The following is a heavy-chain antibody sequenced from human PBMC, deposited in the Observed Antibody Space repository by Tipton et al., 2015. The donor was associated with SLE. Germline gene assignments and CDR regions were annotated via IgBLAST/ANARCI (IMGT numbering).Heavy chain of an antibody. D-gene: IGHD6-6*01. Sequence: TLSLTCAVYGGSFSGYYWSWIRQPPGKGLEWIGEINHSGSTNSNPSLKSRVTISVDTSKNQFSLKLSSVTAADTAVYYCARVSGSSPQVDYWGQGTLVTVSS. V-gene: IGHV4-34*01. CDR3: ARVSGSSPQVDY. CDR1: GGSFSGYY. CDR2: INHSGST. J-gene: IGHJ4*02.